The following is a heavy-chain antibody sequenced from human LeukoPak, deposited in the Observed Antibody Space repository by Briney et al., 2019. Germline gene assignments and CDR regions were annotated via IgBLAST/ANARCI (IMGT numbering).Heavy chain of an antibody. CDR1: GGSISSGGYY. V-gene: IGHV4-30-2*01. CDR3: ARDHYYDSNPLGD. D-gene: IGHD3-22*01. J-gene: IGHJ4*02. CDR2: IYHSGST. Sequence: PSQTLSLTCTVSGGSISSGGYYWSWIRQPPGKGLEWIGYIYHSGSTYYNPSLKSRVTISVDRSKNQFSLKLSSVTAADTAVYYCARDHYYDSNPLGDWGQGTLVTVSS.